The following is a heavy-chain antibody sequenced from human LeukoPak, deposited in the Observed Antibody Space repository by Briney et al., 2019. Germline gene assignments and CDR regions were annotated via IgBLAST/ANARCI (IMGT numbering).Heavy chain of an antibody. Sequence: ASVKVSCKASGYSFTDYYIHWVRQAPGQGLEWMGWFNPKSGGANYAQKFQGRVTMVRDTSISTAYMELSRLRSDDTAVYYCARDMMIPSSYYLMDVWGKGTTVTVSS. CDR1: GYSFTDYY. CDR2: FNPKSGGA. J-gene: IGHJ6*03. V-gene: IGHV1-2*02. D-gene: IGHD3-16*01. CDR3: ARDMMIPSSYYLMDV.